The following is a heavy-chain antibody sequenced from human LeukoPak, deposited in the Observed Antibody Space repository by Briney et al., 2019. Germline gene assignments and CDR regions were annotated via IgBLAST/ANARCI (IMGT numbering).Heavy chain of an antibody. CDR1: RGTFSSYA. Sequence: SVNVSCKASRGTFSSYAISWVRQAPGQGLEWMGGIIPIFGTANYAQNFQGRVTLTRDTSTSTVYMELSSLRSEDTAIYYCARIRDGYNDAYDIWGQGTVVTVPS. V-gene: IGHV1-69*05. CDR2: IIPIFGTA. CDR3: ARIRDGYNDAYDI. D-gene: IGHD5-24*01. J-gene: IGHJ3*02.